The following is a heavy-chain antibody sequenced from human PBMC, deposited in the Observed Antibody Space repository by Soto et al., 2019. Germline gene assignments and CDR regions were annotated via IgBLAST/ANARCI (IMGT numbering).Heavy chain of an antibody. D-gene: IGHD3-3*01. Sequence: ASVKVSCKASGYTFTSYGISWVRQAPGQGLEWMGWISAYNGNTNYAQKLQGRVTMTTDTSTSTAYMELRSLRSDDTAVYYCARGIFLEWLSSYYYYYMDVWGKGTTVTVSS. J-gene: IGHJ6*03. CDR2: ISAYNGNT. V-gene: IGHV1-18*01. CDR1: GYTFTSYG. CDR3: ARGIFLEWLSSYYYYYMDV.